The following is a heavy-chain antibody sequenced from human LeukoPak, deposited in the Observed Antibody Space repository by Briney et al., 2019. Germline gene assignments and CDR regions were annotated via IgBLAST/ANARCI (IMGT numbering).Heavy chain of an antibody. D-gene: IGHD5-18*01. J-gene: IGHJ4*02. Sequence: RGGSLRLSCAASGFTFSSYEMNWVRQAPGKGLEWVSYISSSGSTIYYADSVKGRFTISRDNAKNSLYLQMNSLRAEDTAVYYCARDYGDTAPFDYWGQGTLVTVSS. CDR3: ARDYGDTAPFDY. CDR1: GFTFSSYE. V-gene: IGHV3-48*03. CDR2: ISSSGSTI.